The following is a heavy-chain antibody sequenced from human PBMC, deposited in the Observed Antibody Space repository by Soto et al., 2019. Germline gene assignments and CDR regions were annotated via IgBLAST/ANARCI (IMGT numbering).Heavy chain of an antibody. Sequence: SVKVSCKASGGTFSSYAISWVRQAPGQGLEWMGGIIPIFGTANYAQKFQGRVTITADESTSTAYMELSSLRSEDTAVYYCARDGGYYDSSGFAAFDIWGQGTMVT. CDR2: IIPIFGTA. J-gene: IGHJ3*02. V-gene: IGHV1-69*13. CDR3: ARDGGYYDSSGFAAFDI. D-gene: IGHD3-22*01. CDR1: GGTFSSYA.